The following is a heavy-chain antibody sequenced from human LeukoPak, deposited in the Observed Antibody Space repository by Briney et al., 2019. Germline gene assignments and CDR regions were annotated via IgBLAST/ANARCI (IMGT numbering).Heavy chain of an antibody. D-gene: IGHD5-18*01. V-gene: IGHV4-61*02. CDR2: IYTSGST. CDR3: ARDVDTAMEYYFDY. CDR1: GGSISSSSYY. J-gene: IGHJ4*02. Sequence: PSETLSLTCTVSGGSISSSSYYWSWIRQPAGKGLEWIGRIYTSGSTNYNPSLKSRVTMSVDTSKNQFSLKLSSVTAADTAVYYCARDVDTAMEYYFDYWGQGTLVTVSS.